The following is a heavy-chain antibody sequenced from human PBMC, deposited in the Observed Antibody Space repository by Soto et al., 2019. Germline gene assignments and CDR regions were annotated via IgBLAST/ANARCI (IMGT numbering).Heavy chain of an antibody. CDR3: ARDGRYSSSSYYYYYYMDV. Sequence: QVRLVQSGAEVKKPGASVKVSCKASGYTFTSYAMHWVRQAPGQRLEGMGWNNAGNGNTKYSQKFQGRVTITRDTSASTAYMELSSLRSEDTAVYYCARDGRYSSSSYYYYYYMDVWGKGTTVTVSS. J-gene: IGHJ6*03. D-gene: IGHD6-6*01. CDR2: NNAGNGNT. CDR1: GYTFTSYA. V-gene: IGHV1-3*01.